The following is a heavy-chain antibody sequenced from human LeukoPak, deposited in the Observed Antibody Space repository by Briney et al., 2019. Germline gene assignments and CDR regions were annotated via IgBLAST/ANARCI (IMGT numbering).Heavy chain of an antibody. CDR1: GFTPRNYW. Sequence: GGSLTLSCTVSGFTPRNYWMNWDRHPPGNWLEWVANIKPDGSDKRYVDSVKGRFTISRDNAKTSLFLQMDSLRAEDTAVYYCARVLGTDEGADYWGQGTLVTVSS. J-gene: IGHJ4*02. CDR3: ARVLGTDEGADY. CDR2: IKPDGSDK. V-gene: IGHV3-7*04. D-gene: IGHD1-7*01.